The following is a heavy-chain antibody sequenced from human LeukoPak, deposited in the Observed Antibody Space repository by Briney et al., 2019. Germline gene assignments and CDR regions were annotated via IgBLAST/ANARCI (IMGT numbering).Heavy chain of an antibody. D-gene: IGHD6-6*01. CDR2: INPNSGGT. V-gene: IGHV1-2*02. CDR1: GYTFTGYY. J-gene: IGHJ3*02. Sequence: VASVKVSCKASGYTFTGYYMHWVRQAPGQGLEWMGWINPNSGGTNYAQKFQGRVTMTRDTSISTAYMELSRLRSDDTAVYYCASIEYSSSNDAFDIWGQGTMVTVSS. CDR3: ASIEYSSSNDAFDI.